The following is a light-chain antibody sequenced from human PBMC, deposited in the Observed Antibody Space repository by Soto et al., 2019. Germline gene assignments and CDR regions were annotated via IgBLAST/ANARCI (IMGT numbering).Light chain of an antibody. Sequence: EIVMTQSPATLSVYPGERATLSCRASQSVSSNLAWYQQKPGQAPRLLIYGASTRATGIPARFSGSGSGTEFTLTISSLQSEDFAVYYCQQYNNLPPVTFGQGTKVEIK. CDR1: QSVSSN. J-gene: IGKJ1*01. V-gene: IGKV3-15*01. CDR3: QQYNNLPPVT. CDR2: GAS.